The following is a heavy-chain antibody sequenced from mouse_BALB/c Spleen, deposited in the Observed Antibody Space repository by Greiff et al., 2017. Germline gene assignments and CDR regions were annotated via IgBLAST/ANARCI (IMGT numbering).Heavy chain of an antibody. CDR3: ARLQYGNYGGAMDY. CDR2: INPNNGGT. J-gene: IGHJ4*01. V-gene: IGHV1-18*01. CDR1: GYTFTDYN. Sequence: EVQLQQSGPELVKPGASVKIPCKASGYTFTDYNMDWVKQSHGKSLEWIGDINPNNGGTIYNQKFKGKATLTVDKSSSIAYMELRSLTSEDTAVYYCARLQYGNYGGAMDYWGQGTSVTVSS. D-gene: IGHD2-10*02.